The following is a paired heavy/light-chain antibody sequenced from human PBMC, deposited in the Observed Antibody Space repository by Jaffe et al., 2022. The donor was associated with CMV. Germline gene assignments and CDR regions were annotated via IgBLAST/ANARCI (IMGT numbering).Light chain of an antibody. V-gene: IGLV7-46*01. CDR3: LLLYTGAGV. J-gene: IGLJ3*02. CDR2: DTS. Sequence: QAVVTQEPSLTVSPGGTVTFTCGSSAGAVTNGHWPYWFQQKPGQAPRTLIYDTSTKQSWTPPRFSGSLLGGKAALTLSGAQPEDEADYYCLLLYTGAGVFGGGTKLTVL. CDR1: AGAVTNGHW.
Heavy chain of an antibody. CDR1: GFPFNKYW. CDR2: IFPNGTTK. CDR3: VRNGQYEGAY. Sequence: EVQLVESGGGIVQPGGSLRLSCTVSGFPFNKYWMHWVRQAPGKGLVWLSRIFPNGTTKDYADSVKGRFTISRDSAKNTLYLQMNSLRAEDTAMYFCVRNGQYEGAYWGQGTVVTVSS. V-gene: IGHV3-74*01. J-gene: IGHJ4*02. D-gene: IGHD2-8*01.